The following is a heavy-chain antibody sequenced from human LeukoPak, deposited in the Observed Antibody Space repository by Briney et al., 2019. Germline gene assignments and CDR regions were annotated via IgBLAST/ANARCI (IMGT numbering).Heavy chain of an antibody. D-gene: IGHD3-10*02. Sequence: GGSLRLSCAPSGFTFSSYSMNWVRQAPRRGLEWVSGINWNGGSTVYADSLKGRFTISRDNAKNSLYLQMNSLRAEDTAVYYCAELGITMIGGVWGKGTTVTISS. CDR2: INWNGGST. J-gene: IGHJ6*04. CDR1: GFTFSSYS. V-gene: IGHV3-20*04. CDR3: AELGITMIGGV.